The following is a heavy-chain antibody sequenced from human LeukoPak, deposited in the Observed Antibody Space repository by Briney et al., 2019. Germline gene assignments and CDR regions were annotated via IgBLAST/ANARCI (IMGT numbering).Heavy chain of an antibody. V-gene: IGHV1-8*01. Sequence: ASVKVSCKASVYTFTSYDINWVRQATGQGLEWMGWMNPNSGEIGYAQKFQGRITMTSDTSITTAYMELSSLRSEDTAVYYCTRELRRHDQWGQGTLVAVSS. CDR3: TRELRRHDQ. CDR1: VYTFTSYD. J-gene: IGHJ4*02. CDR2: MNPNSGEI. D-gene: IGHD5-24*01.